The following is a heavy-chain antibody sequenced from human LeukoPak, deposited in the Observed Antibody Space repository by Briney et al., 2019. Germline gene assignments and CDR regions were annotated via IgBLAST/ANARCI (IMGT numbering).Heavy chain of an antibody. D-gene: IGHD5-24*01. Sequence: SETLSLTCTVSGGSISSYYWSWIRRPPGKGLEWIGYIYYSGSTNYNPSLKSRVTISVDTSKNQFSLKLSSVTAADTAVYYCAVTPVGWLPLYYFDYWGQGTLVTVSS. CDR3: AVTPVGWLPLYYFDY. J-gene: IGHJ4*02. CDR2: IYYSGST. V-gene: IGHV4-59*08. CDR1: GGSISSYY.